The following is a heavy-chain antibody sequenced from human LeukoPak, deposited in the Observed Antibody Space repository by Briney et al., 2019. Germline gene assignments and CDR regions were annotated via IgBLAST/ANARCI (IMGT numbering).Heavy chain of an antibody. V-gene: IGHV1-46*01. J-gene: IGHJ4*02. CDR1: GYTFTSNY. Sequence: ASVKVSCKASGYTFTSNYIHWVRQAPGQGLEWMGMIYPRDGSTSYAQKFQGSVTVTRDTSTSTVHMELSGLRSEDTAVYYCASGYYSDGNGYSPADYWGQGTLVTVSS. CDR3: ASGYYSDGNGYSPADY. D-gene: IGHD3-22*01. CDR2: IYPRDGST.